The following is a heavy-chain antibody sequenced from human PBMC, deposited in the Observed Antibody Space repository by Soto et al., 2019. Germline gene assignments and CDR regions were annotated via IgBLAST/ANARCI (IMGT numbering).Heavy chain of an antibody. Sequence: EVQLVESGGDLVQPGGSLRLSCAASGFTFSSYDFHWVRQATGKGLEWVSGIGTAGDTHYAGSVKGRFIMSRENAKNSLYLEMNSLRAGGTAGYYWSRGADGLDYWGQGTLVTVSS. CDR2: IGTAGDT. V-gene: IGHV3-13*01. CDR1: GFTFSSYD. D-gene: IGHD3-16*01. CDR3: SRGADGLDY. J-gene: IGHJ4*02.